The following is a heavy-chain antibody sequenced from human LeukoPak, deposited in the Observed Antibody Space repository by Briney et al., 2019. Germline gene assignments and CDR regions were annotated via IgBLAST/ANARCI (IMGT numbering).Heavy chain of an antibody. Sequence: GGSLRLSCAASGFTFSSYSMSWVRQAPGKGLEWVSAISGSGGSTYYADSVKGRFTISRDNSKNTLYLQMNSLRAEDTAVYYCAKTTAMAPYFDYWGQGTLVTVSS. V-gene: IGHV3-23*01. CDR2: ISGSGGST. D-gene: IGHD5-18*01. CDR1: GFTFSSYS. CDR3: AKTTAMAPYFDY. J-gene: IGHJ4*02.